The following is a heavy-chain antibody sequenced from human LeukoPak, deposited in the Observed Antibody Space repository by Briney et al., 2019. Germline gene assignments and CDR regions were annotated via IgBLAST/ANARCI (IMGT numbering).Heavy chain of an antibody. D-gene: IGHD2-15*01. CDR3: AKEKPATGLPRGPFDY. CDR2: ISGSGGST. CDR1: GFTFSSYA. V-gene: IGHV3-23*01. Sequence: GGSLRLSCGASGFTFSSYAMSWVRQAPGKGLEWVSAISGSGGSTYYADSVKGRFTISRDNSKNTLYLQMNSLRAEDTAVYYCAKEKPATGLPRGPFDYWGQGTLVTVSS. J-gene: IGHJ4*02.